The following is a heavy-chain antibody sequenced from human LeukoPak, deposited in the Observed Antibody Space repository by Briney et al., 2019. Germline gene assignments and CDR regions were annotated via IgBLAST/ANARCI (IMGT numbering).Heavy chain of an antibody. CDR2: IYYSGST. V-gene: IGHV4-39*01. J-gene: IGHJ4*02. Sequence: SETLSLTCTVSGGSISSCSYYWGWIRQPPGKGLEWIGSIYYSGSTYYNPSLKSRVTISVDTSKNQFSLKLSSVTAADTAVYYCARLSRGYSYGYGFDYWGQGTLVTVSS. CDR1: GGSISSCSYY. CDR3: ARLSRGYSYGYGFDY. D-gene: IGHD5-18*01.